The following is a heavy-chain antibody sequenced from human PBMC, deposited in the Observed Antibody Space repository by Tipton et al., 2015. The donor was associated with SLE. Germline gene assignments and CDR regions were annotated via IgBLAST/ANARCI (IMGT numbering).Heavy chain of an antibody. CDR3: ARAITMMGTGFYYNYYYMDV. CDR2: VSDSGST. CDR1: GGSISPYY. J-gene: IGHJ6*03. D-gene: IGHD3-22*01. V-gene: IGHV4-59*01. Sequence: TLSLTCSVSGGSISPYYWSWIRQPPGKGLEWIGYVSDSGSTNYNPSLKSRVTISLDASKNQFSLRLSSVTAADTAVYYCARAITMMGTGFYYNYYYMDVGGKGTTVTVSS.